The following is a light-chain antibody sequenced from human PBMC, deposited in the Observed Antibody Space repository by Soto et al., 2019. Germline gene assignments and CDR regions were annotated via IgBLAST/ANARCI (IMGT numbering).Light chain of an antibody. J-gene: IGLJ1*01. CDR1: SRDVGGYNY. Sequence: QSVLTQPASVSGSPGQSITISCTGTSRDVGGYNYVSWYQQQPGKVPKLIIYEVRNRPSGVSNRFSGSKSGNTASLTISGLQADDEADYYCASYTSAITYVFGTGTQLTVL. CDR2: EVR. CDR3: ASYTSAITYV. V-gene: IGLV2-14*01.